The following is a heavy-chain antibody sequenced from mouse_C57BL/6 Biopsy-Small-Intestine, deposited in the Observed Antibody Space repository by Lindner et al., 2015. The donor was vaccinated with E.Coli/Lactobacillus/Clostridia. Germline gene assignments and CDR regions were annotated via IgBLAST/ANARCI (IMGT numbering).Heavy chain of an antibody. CDR2: INPNSGDI. V-gene: IGHV1-84*02. J-gene: IGHJ4*01. CDR3: ARGGNSRGNDMNIDY. CDR1: GYTFTGYY. Sequence: SVKVSCKASGYTFTGYYMHWVRQAPGQGFEWMGWINPNSGDIKYAQKFQGRVTMTSDTSTSTAYMELISLRSDDTAVYYCARGGNSRGNDMNIDYWGQGTLVTVSS. D-gene: IGHD2-3*01.